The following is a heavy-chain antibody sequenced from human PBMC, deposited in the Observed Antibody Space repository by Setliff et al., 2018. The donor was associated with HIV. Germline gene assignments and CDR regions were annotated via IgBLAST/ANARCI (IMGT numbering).Heavy chain of an antibody. CDR3: ARGRGESRTNYFDY. Sequence: GGSLRLSCAASGFTFSTHEMTWVRQAPGKGLEWVANIKEDGSETFYVDSVKGRFTISRDNAKNSLYLQMNSLRAEDTAVYFCARGRGESRTNYFDYWGQGTLVTVSS. J-gene: IGHJ4*02. CDR1: GFTFSTHE. V-gene: IGHV3-7*03. CDR2: IKEDGSET.